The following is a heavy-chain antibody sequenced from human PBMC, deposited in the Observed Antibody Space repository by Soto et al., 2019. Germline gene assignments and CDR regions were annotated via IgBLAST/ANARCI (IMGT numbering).Heavy chain of an antibody. Sequence: EVQLVQSGGGSVQPGGSLRLSCAGSGFTFSHYWMHCVRQVPGKGLVWVSHINSDGSSTSYAESVKGRFTLSRDNAKDTLYLQMSSLRVEETAVYYCAREDSNYYDSSWLDDLGQGALVSVSS. V-gene: IGHV3-74*01. J-gene: IGHJ4*02. CDR2: INSDGSST. D-gene: IGHD3-22*01. CDR3: AREDSNYYDSSWLDD. CDR1: GFTFSHYW.